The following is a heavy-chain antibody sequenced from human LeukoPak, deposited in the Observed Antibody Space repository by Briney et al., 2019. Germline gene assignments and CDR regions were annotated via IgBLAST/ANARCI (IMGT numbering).Heavy chain of an antibody. CDR1: GFSFNNYA. J-gene: IGHJ4*02. CDR2: ISTTGGST. Sequence: PGGSLRLSCAASGFSFNNYAMSWVRQAPGKGLEWVSAISTTGGSTYYADSVKGRFTFSRGNSKNTLSLQMDSLRVEDTALYYCAKDWTTVVTPKGYYFDSWGQGTLVTVSS. D-gene: IGHD4-23*01. CDR3: AKDWTTVVTPKGYYFDS. V-gene: IGHV3-23*01.